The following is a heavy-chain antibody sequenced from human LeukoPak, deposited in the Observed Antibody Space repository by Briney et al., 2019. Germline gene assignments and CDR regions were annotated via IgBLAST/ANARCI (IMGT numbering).Heavy chain of an antibody. Sequence: GGSLRLSCAASEFTFSSYAMHWVRQAPGKGLEYVSAISSNGGSTYYADSVKGRFTISRDNSKNTLYLQMSSLRAEDTAVYYCVKDSFGSTSCRFDYWGQGTLVTVSS. CDR3: VKDSFGSTSCRFDY. CDR2: ISSNGGST. D-gene: IGHD2-2*01. CDR1: EFTFSSYA. J-gene: IGHJ4*02. V-gene: IGHV3-64D*06.